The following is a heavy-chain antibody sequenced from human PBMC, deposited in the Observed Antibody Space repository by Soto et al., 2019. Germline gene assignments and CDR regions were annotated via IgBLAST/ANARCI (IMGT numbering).Heavy chain of an antibody. CDR3: VRTHRGWYYIDF. J-gene: IGHJ4*02. CDR1: GFSLSNPRMD. Sequence: SGPTLVNPTETLTLPCTVSGFSLSNPRMDVSWIRQPPGKALEWLAHIFSNDEKSYSTSLKRRLTISKATSKSQVVLTMTNMDPVVSASYYCVRTHRGWYYIDFWGQGTLVTVSS. V-gene: IGHV2-26*01. CDR2: IFSNDEK. D-gene: IGHD6-19*01.